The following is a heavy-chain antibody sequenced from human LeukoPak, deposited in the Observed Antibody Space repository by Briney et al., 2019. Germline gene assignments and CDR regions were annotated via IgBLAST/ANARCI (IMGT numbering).Heavy chain of an antibody. V-gene: IGHV3-30-3*01. D-gene: IGHD6-19*01. CDR3: ARGPPFRGWYYFDY. CDR2: ISSDGSNK. J-gene: IGHJ4*02. Sequence: GGSLRLSCAASGFTFSGYVMHWVRQAPGKGLEWVALISSDGSNKYYADSVKGRFTISRDNSKNTLYLQMNSLRAEDTAVYYCARGPPFRGWYYFDYWGQGTLVTVSA. CDR1: GFTFSGYV.